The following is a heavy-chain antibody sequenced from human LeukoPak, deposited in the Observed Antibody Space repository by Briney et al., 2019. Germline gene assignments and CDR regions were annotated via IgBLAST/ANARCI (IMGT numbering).Heavy chain of an antibody. CDR3: ARSYSSGGVFDY. V-gene: IGHV4-4*02. CDR2: IYHSGNT. CDR1: GGSISSSNW. D-gene: IGHD6-19*01. J-gene: IGHJ4*02. Sequence: SETLSLTCAVSGGSISSSNWWSWVRQPPGKGLEWIGEIYHSGNTKYSPSLKSRVTISVDKSNNQFSLKLSSVTAAATAVYFCARSYSSGGVFDYWGQGTLVTVSS.